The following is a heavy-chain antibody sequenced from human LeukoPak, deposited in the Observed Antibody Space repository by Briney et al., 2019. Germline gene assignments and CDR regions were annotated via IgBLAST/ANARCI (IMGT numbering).Heavy chain of an antibody. CDR2: IIPIFGTV. D-gene: IGHD1-26*01. CDR1: GGTFSSYA. J-gene: IGHJ4*02. Sequence: GASVKVSCKASGGTFSSYAISWVRQAPGQGLEWMGGIIPIFGTVNYAQKFQGRVTITTDESTSTAYMELSSLRSEDTAVYYCARELRSGSYGHFDYWGQGTLVTVSS. CDR3: ARELRSGSYGHFDY. V-gene: IGHV1-69*05.